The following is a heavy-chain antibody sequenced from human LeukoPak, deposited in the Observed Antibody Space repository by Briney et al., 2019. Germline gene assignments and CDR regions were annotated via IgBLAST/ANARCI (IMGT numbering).Heavy chain of an antibody. CDR1: GGSISSYH. D-gene: IGHD1-26*01. Sequence: SETLSLTCTVSGGSISSYHWSWVRQPPGKGLEWIGYIYYSGSTNYNLSLKSRVTISVDMSKNQFSLKMSTVTAADTAVYFCARGVWEPYYWGQGILVTVSS. CDR2: IYYSGST. J-gene: IGHJ4*02. CDR3: ARGVWEPYY. V-gene: IGHV4-59*08.